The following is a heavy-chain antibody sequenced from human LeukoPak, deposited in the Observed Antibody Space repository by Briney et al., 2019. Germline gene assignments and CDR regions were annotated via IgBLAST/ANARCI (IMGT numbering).Heavy chain of an antibody. V-gene: IGHV1-18*01. J-gene: IGHJ5*02. CDR2: ISAYNGNT. D-gene: IGHD2-2*01. Sequence: ASVKVSCKASGYTFTSYGISWVRQAPGQGLEWMGWISAYNGNTNYAQKLQGRVTMTTDTSTSTAYMELRSLRSDDTAVYYCARDGPDRDIVVVPAAVGPSVGFDPWGQGTLVTVSS. CDR3: ARDGPDRDIVVVPAAVGPSVGFDP. CDR1: GYTFTSYG.